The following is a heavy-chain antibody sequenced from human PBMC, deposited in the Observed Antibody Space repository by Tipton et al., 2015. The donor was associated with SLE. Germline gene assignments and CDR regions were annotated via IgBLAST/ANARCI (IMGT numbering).Heavy chain of an antibody. D-gene: IGHD1-26*01. CDR3: ARAVEVSGGWELHDY. Sequence: TLSLTCTVSGGSISSHYWSWIRQSPGKGLEWIGYIHYSGSTHFSPSLTSRVTISADASKNQFSLKVSSVTAEDTAVYYCARAVEVSGGWELHDYWGQGTLVTVSS. CDR1: GGSISSHY. J-gene: IGHJ4*02. CDR2: IHYSGST. V-gene: IGHV4-59*11.